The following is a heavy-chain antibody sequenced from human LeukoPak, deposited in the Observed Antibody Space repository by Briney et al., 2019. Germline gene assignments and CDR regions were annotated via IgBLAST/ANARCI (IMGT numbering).Heavy chain of an antibody. CDR2: ISGSGGSA. Sequence: PGGSLRLSCATSGFTFSSYAMSWVRQAPGKGLEWVSTISGSGGSAYYADSVKGRFTISRDNSKNTLYLQMNSLRAEDTAVYYCAKLGTWLQYPFDFWGQGTLVTVSS. D-gene: IGHD5-24*01. CDR3: AKLGTWLQYPFDF. J-gene: IGHJ4*02. CDR1: GFTFSSYA. V-gene: IGHV3-23*01.